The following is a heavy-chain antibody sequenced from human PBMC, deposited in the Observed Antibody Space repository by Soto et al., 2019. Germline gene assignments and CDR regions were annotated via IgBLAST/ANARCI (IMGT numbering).Heavy chain of an antibody. CDR3: TTSRYNWNPIRIYYYYGMDA. Sequence: GGSLRLSCAASGFTFSNAWMSWVRQAPGKGLEWVGRIKSKTDGGTTDYAAPVKGRFTISRDDSKNTLYLQMNSLKTEDTAVYYCTTSRYNWNPIRIYYYYGMDAWGQGTTVTVSS. V-gene: IGHV3-15*01. CDR2: IKSKTDGGTT. J-gene: IGHJ6*02. D-gene: IGHD1-20*01. CDR1: GFTFSNAW.